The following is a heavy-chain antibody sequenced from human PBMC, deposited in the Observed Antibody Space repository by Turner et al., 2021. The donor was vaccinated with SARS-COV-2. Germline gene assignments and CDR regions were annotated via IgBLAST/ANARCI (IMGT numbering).Heavy chain of an antibody. V-gene: IGHV3-30*04. CDR3: ARAGWDLLPFDAFDI. Sequence: QVQLVESGGGVVQPGRALRLSCAASGFTFSTYAMHWVRQAPGKGLEWVAVISYDGRNKYYADSVKGRFTISRDNSKNTLYLQMNSLRAEDTAVYYCARAGWDLLPFDAFDIWGQGTMVTISS. CDR1: GFTFSTYA. CDR2: ISYDGRNK. D-gene: IGHD1-26*01. J-gene: IGHJ3*02.